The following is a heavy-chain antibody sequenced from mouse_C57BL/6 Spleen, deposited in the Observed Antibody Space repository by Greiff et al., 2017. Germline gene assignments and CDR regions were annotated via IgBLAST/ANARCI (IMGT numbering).Heavy chain of an antibody. CDR3: ARGGNYGNYLFAY. CDR1: GYTFTSYW. J-gene: IGHJ3*01. CDR2: IYPSDSET. D-gene: IGHD2-1*01. V-gene: IGHV1-61*01. Sequence: QVQLQQPGAELVRPGSSVKLSCKASGYTFTSYWMDWVKQRPGQGLEWIGNIYPSDSETHYNQKFKDKATLTVDKSSSTAYMQLSSLTSEDSAVYYCARGGNYGNYLFAYGGQGTLVTVSA.